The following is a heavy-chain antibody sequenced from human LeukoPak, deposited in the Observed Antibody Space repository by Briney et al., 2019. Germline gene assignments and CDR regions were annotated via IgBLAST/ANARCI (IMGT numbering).Heavy chain of an antibody. CDR2: IYYSGST. Sequence: SETLSLTCTVSGGSISSYYWSWIRQPPGKGLEWIGYIYYSGSTNYNPSLKSRVTISVDTSKNQFSLKLSSVTAADTAVYYCARGPQWELLFRPYYYGMAVWGQGTTVTVSS. CDR1: GGSISSYY. D-gene: IGHD1-26*01. V-gene: IGHV4-59*01. J-gene: IGHJ6*02. CDR3: ARGPQWELLFRPYYYGMAV.